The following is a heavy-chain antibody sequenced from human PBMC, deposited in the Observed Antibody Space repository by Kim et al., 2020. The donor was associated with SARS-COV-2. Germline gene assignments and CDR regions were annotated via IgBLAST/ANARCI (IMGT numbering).Heavy chain of an antibody. Sequence: GASLKISCKASGYSFTTYWIGWVRQMPGKGLEWMGTIYPGDSDTRYSPSFQGQVTISADKSINTAYLQWRSLRASDTAMYYCARAPGGTYWFQDYWGQGTLVTVSS. CDR2: IYPGDSDT. D-gene: IGHD2-15*01. CDR1: GYSFTTYW. CDR3: ARAPGGTYWFQDY. J-gene: IGHJ4*02. V-gene: IGHV5-51*01.